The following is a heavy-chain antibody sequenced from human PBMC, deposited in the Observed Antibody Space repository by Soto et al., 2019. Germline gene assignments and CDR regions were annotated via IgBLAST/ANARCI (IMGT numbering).Heavy chain of an antibody. D-gene: IGHD3-3*01. V-gene: IGHV3-23*01. CDR2: ISGSGGST. CDR3: AKDKSYDNFWSGYRRDAFDI. J-gene: IGHJ3*02. CDR1: GFTFSSYA. Sequence: EVQLLESGGGLVQPGGSLRLSCAASGFTFSSYAMSWVRQAPGKGLEWVSAISGSGGSTYYADSVKGRFTISRDNSTNTLYLKMNSLRAEDTAVYYCAKDKSYDNFWSGYRRDAFDIWGQGTMVTVSS.